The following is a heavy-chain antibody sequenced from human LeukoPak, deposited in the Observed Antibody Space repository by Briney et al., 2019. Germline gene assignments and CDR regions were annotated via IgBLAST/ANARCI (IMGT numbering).Heavy chain of an antibody. CDR3: ARGRGDSSGYYLYYYYYYMDV. Sequence: SETLSLTCAVYGGSFSGYYWSWIRQPPGKGLEWIGEINHSGSTNYNPSLKSRVTISVDTSKNQFSLKLSSVTAADTAVYYCARGRGDSSGYYLYYYYYYMDVWGKGTTVTISS. CDR1: GGSFSGYY. D-gene: IGHD3-22*01. J-gene: IGHJ6*03. V-gene: IGHV4-34*01. CDR2: INHSGST.